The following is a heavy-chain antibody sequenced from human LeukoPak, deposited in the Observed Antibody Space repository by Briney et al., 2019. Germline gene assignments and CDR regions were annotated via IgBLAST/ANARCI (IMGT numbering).Heavy chain of an antibody. D-gene: IGHD4-17*01. CDR2: IYTTGST. Sequence: SETLSLTCTVSGGSISSGSYYWSWIRQPAGKGLEWIGRIYTTGSTNYNPSLKSRLTISVDTSKNQFSLKLSSVTAADTAVYYCARVPTVTFFDYWGQGTLVTVSS. J-gene: IGHJ4*02. CDR1: GGSISSGSYY. CDR3: ARVPTVTFFDY. V-gene: IGHV4-61*02.